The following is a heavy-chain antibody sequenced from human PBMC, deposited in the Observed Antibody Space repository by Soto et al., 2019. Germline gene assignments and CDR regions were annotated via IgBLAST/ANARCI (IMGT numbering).Heavy chain of an antibody. D-gene: IGHD2-15*01. V-gene: IGHV3-33*01. J-gene: IGHJ4*02. CDR1: AFTFSSYG. Sequence: QVQLVESGGGVVQPGRSLRLSCAASAFTFSSYGMHCVRQAPGHGLEWVEVIWYDGSNKYYADSVKGRFTISRDNSKNTLDLQMNSLRAEDTAVYYCGVLGYCRGGSCLDYWGQGALVTVSS. CDR2: IWYDGSNK. CDR3: GVLGYCRGGSCLDY.